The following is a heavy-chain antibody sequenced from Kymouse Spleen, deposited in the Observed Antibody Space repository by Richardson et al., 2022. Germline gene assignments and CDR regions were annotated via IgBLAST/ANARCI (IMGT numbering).Heavy chain of an antibody. V-gene: IGHV3-30*18. CDR3: AKACTNGVCYPLFDY. D-gene: IGHD2-8*01. Sequence: QVQLVESGGGVVQPGRSLRLSCAASGFTFSSYGMHWVRQAPGKGLEWVAVISYDGSNKYYADSVKGRFTISRDNSKNTLYLQMNSLRAEDTAVYYCAKACTNGVCYPLFDYWGQGTLVTVSS. CDR2: ISYDGSNK. CDR1: GFTFSSYG. J-gene: IGHJ4*02.